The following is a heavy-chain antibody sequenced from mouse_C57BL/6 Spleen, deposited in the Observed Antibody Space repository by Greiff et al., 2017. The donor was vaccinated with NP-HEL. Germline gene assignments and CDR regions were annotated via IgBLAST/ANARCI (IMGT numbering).Heavy chain of an antibody. CDR1: GYTFTSYW. V-gene: IGHV1-61*01. D-gene: IGHD3-2*02. Sequence: QVQLQQPGAELVRPGSSVKLSCKASGYTFTSYWMDWVKQRPGQGLEWIGNIYPSDSETHYNQKFKDKATLTVDKSSSTAYMQLSSLTSEDSAVYYCARRSGYVDYWGQGTTLTVSS. CDR2: IYPSDSET. CDR3: ARRSGYVDY. J-gene: IGHJ2*01.